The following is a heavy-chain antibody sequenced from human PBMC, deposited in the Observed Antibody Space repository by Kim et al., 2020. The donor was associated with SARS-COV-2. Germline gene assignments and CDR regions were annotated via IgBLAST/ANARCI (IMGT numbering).Heavy chain of an antibody. CDR1: GFTFSSYG. Sequence: GGSLRLSCAASGFTFSSYGMHWVRQAPGKGLEWVAVISYDGSNKYYADSVKGRFTISRDNSKNTMYLQRNSLRAEDTAVYYCAKGGGELWFGELLDYWGQGTLGTVSS. CDR2: ISYDGSNK. CDR3: AKGGGELWFGELLDY. V-gene: IGHV3-30*18. J-gene: IGHJ4*02. D-gene: IGHD3-10*01.